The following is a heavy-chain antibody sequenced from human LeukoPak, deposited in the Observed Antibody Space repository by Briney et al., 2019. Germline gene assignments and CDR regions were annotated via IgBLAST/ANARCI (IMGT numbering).Heavy chain of an antibody. CDR3: AREMDAHPRIVV. Sequence: PSETLSLTCAVSGGSISSGGYRWTWIRQYPGKGLEWIGYINYSGSTYYNPSLKSPVIISVDTSKNQFSLNLNSVTAADTAVYYCAREMDAHPRIVVWGQGTLVTVSS. V-gene: IGHV4-31*11. J-gene: IGHJ1*01. CDR1: GGSISSGGYR. D-gene: IGHD2-21*01. CDR2: INYSGST.